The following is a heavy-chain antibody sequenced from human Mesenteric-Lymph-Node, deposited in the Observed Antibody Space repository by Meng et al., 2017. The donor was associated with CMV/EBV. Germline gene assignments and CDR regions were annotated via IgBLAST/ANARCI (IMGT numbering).Heavy chain of an antibody. J-gene: IGHJ4*02. CDR3: ARGLLFSGNSFCTTGPCYSDY. Sequence: ASVKVSCKASGYTFIDYYLHWVRQAPGQGLEWMGWLNPKSGGTNFAQRFQGRVTMTRDTSISTAYMELSRLSSDDTAFYYCARGLLFSGNSFCTTGPCYSDYWGQGSLVTVSS. CDR1: GYTFIDYY. CDR2: LNPKSGGT. D-gene: IGHD2-8*01. V-gene: IGHV1-2*02.